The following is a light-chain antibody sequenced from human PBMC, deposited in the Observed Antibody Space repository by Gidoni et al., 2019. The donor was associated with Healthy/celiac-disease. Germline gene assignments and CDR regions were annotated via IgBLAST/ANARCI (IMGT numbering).Light chain of an antibody. J-gene: IGLJ2*01. V-gene: IGLV3-1*01. Sequence: SYELTQPPSVSVYPGQKASITCSVDKLGEKYACWYQQKPGQSPVLVIYQVSKRPSVIPERFAGSNSGNTAPLTISGTQAMDDSDYYCQAWDSSTAVFGGGTKLTVL. CDR3: QAWDSSTAV. CDR2: QVS. CDR1: KLGEKY.